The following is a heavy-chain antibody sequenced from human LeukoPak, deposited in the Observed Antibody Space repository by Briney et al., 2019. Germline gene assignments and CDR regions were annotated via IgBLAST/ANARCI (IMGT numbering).Heavy chain of an antibody. CDR3: ARATYYYDSSGPPAGFDI. D-gene: IGHD3-22*01. V-gene: IGHV4-38-2*02. Sequence: SETLSLTCTVSGYSISSGYYWSWIRQPPGKGLEWIGEINHSGSTNYNPSLKSRVTISVDTSKNQFSLKLSSVTAADTAVYYCARATYYYDSSGPPAGFDIWGQGTMVTVSS. J-gene: IGHJ3*02. CDR1: GYSISSGYY. CDR2: INHSGST.